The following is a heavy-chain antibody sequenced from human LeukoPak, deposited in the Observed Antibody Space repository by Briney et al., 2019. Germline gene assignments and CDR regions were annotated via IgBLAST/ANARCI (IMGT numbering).Heavy chain of an antibody. CDR1: GYTFTSYG. D-gene: IGHD2-21*02. Sequence: ASVKVSCKASGYTFTSYGVSWARQAPGQGLEWMGWISAYNGNTNYAQKLQGRVTMTTDTSTSTAYMELRSLRSDDTAVYYCARDSAYCGGDCYPYYFDYWGQGTLVTVSS. CDR3: ARDSAYCGGDCYPYYFDY. CDR2: ISAYNGNT. V-gene: IGHV1-18*01. J-gene: IGHJ4*02.